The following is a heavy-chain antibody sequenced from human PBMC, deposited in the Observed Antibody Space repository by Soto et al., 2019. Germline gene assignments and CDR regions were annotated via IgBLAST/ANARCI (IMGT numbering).Heavy chain of an antibody. V-gene: IGHV3-23*01. CDR3: AKGHYYDSSAYCDY. D-gene: IGHD3-22*01. CDR1: GFTFTSYA. Sequence: GGSLRLSCAASGFTFTSYAMSWVRQAPGKGLEWVSVISESDGSTYYADSVKGRFTISRDNSKNTLYLQMNSLRAEDTAVYYCAKGHYYDSSAYCDYWGQGTLVTVSS. J-gene: IGHJ4*02. CDR2: ISESDGST.